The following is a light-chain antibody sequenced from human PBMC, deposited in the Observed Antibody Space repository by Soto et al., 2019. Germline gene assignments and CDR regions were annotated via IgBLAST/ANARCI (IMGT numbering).Light chain of an antibody. V-gene: IGKV1-5*03. J-gene: IGKJ1*01. CDR3: QEYNFDWT. Sequence: DIPMTQFPSTLSASIGGRVTITCRASQSISNSLAWYQEKPGKAPKVLIYKASSLESGVPSRFSGSGSGTEFTLTISSLQPDDLATYYCQEYNFDWTFGQGTKVEIK. CDR2: KAS. CDR1: QSISNS.